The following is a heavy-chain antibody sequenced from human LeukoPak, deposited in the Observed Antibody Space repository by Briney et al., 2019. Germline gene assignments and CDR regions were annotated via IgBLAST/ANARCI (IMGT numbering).Heavy chain of an antibody. V-gene: IGHV3-23*01. CDR3: AKRGLAAAAPFDY. CDR2: IFGGGDST. CDR1: GFTFSSYA. J-gene: IGHJ4*02. D-gene: IGHD6-13*01. Sequence: GGSLRLSCAASGFTFSSYAMSWVRQAPGKGLEWVSTIFGGGDSTYYADSVKGRFTISRDSSKNTLYLQMNSLRADDTAVYYCAKRGLAAAAPFDYWGQGTLVTVSS.